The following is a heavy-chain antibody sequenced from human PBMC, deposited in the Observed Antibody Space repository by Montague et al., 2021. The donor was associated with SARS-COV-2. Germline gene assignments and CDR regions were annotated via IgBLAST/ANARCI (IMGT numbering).Heavy chain of an antibody. J-gene: IGHJ6*03. CDR3: ARGIFTIPFIPAHYYMDV. CDR2: IYYSGRT. CDR1: GGSISSYY. D-gene: IGHD3-3*01. V-gene: IGHV4-59*01. Sequence: SETLSLTCTVSGGSISSYYWSWIRQPPGKGLEWIGYIYYSGRTNYNPSLKSRVTISVDTSKNQFSLKLSSVTAADTAVYYCARGIFTIPFIPAHYYMDVWGKGTTVTVS.